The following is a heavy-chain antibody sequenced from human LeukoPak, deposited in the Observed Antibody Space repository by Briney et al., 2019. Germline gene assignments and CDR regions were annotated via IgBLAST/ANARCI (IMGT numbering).Heavy chain of an antibody. J-gene: IGHJ4*02. D-gene: IGHD3-3*01. Sequence: GGSLRLSCAASGFTFSSYAMSWIRQAPGKGLEWVSYISSSGSTIYYADSVKGRFTISRDNAKNSLYLQMNSLRAEDTAVYYCARERYYDFWSGSYPPNFDYWGQGTLVTVSS. CDR1: GFTFSSYA. V-gene: IGHV3-11*01. CDR3: ARERYYDFWSGSYPPNFDY. CDR2: ISSSGSTI.